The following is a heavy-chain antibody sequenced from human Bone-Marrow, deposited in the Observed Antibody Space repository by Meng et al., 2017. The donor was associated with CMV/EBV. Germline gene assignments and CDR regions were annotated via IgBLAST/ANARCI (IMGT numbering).Heavy chain of an antibody. Sequence: SVKVSCKASGYTFTSYGISWVRQAPGQGLEWMGGIIPILGIANYAQKFQGRVTITADKSTSTAYMELSSLRSEDTAVYYCARYADGKQLRLIDYYYYGMDVWGQGTTVTVSS. J-gene: IGHJ6*02. CDR3: ARYADGKQLRLIDYYYYGMDV. V-gene: IGHV1-69*10. D-gene: IGHD5-18*01. CDR2: IIPILGIA. CDR1: GYTFTSYG.